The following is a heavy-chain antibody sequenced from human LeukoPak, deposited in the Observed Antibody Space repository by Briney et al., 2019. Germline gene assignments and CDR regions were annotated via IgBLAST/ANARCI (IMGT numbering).Heavy chain of an antibody. D-gene: IGHD3-10*01. V-gene: IGHV4-59*01. J-gene: IGHJ4*02. CDR3: ARVTEWFGEFTLFDY. CDR2: IYYSGST. Sequence: SETLSLTCTVSGGSISSYYWSWIRQPPGKGLEWIGYIYYSGSTNYNPSLKSRVTISVDTSKNQFSLKLSSVTAADTAVYYCARVTEWFGEFTLFDYWGQGTLVTVSS. CDR1: GGSISSYY.